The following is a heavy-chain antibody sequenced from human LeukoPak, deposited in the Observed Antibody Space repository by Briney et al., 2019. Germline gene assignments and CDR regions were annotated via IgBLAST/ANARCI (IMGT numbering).Heavy chain of an antibody. CDR3: ARVESGRPTDNWFDP. V-gene: IGHV1-8*01. J-gene: IGHJ5*02. CDR1: GYTFTSYD. D-gene: IGHD6-25*01. CDR2: MNPNSGNT. Sequence: GASVKVSCKASGYTFTSYDINWVRQATGQGLEWMGWMNPNSGNTGYAQKFQGRVTMTRNTSISTAYMELGSLRSEDTAVYYCARVESGRPTDNWFDPWGQGTLVTVSS.